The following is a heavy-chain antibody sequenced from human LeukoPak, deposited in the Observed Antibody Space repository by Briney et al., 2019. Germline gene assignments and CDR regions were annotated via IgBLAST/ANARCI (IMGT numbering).Heavy chain of an antibody. CDR2: ISYDGSIQ. Sequence: GRSLRLSCAASGFTFNSYGMHWVRQAPGKGLEWVAVISYDGSIQYYADSVKGRFAISRDNSKYTLYLQMNSLRPEDTAVYFCAKDRSWGMNSAEYWGQGTLVTVSS. V-gene: IGHV3-30*18. D-gene: IGHD7-27*01. J-gene: IGHJ4*02. CDR3: AKDRSWGMNSAEY. CDR1: GFTFNSYG.